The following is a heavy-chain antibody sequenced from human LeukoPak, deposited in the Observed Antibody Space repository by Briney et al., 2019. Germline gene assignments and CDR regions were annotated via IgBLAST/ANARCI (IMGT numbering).Heavy chain of an antibody. CDR2: IIPIFGTA. J-gene: IGHJ6*03. V-gene: IGHV1-69*06. CDR3: ARVGVGESSDYYYYYYMDV. D-gene: IGHD3-10*01. Sequence: SVKVSCKASGGTFSSYAIRWVRQAPGQGLEWMGRIIPIFGTANYAQKFQGRVTITADKSTSTAYMELSSLRSEDTAVYYCARVGVGESSDYYYYYYMDVWGKGTTVTVSS. CDR1: GGTFSSYA.